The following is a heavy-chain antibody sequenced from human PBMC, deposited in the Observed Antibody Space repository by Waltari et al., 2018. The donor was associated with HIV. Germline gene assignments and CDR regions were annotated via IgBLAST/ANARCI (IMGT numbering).Heavy chain of an antibody. D-gene: IGHD4-17*01. V-gene: IGHV1-8*01. CDR3: ARAVGTHYGQYYFDY. CDR1: GYTFTSND. Sequence: QVQLEQSGAEVKKPGASVKVSCRASGYTFTSNDITWVRQAPGQGFEWRGWVKGNRVKAGYAQKFQGKVTMTTNTSLTTAYMERRSLRSEDTAVYYCARAVGTHYGQYYFDYWGQGSLVTVSS. CDR2: VKGNRVKA. J-gene: IGHJ4*02.